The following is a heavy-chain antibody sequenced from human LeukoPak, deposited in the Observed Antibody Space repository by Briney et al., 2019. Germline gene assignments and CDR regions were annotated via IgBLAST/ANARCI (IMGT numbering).Heavy chain of an antibody. D-gene: IGHD1-1*01. Sequence: SETLSLTCAVSGGSISSSNWWSWVRQPPGKGLEWIGEIYHSGSTNYNPSLKSRVTISVDTSKNQFSLKLSSVTAADTAVYYCARGIPGGSDGTTDLDYWGQGTLVTVSS. CDR1: GGSISSSNW. V-gene: IGHV4-4*02. J-gene: IGHJ4*02. CDR3: ARGIPGGSDGTTDLDY. CDR2: IYHSGST.